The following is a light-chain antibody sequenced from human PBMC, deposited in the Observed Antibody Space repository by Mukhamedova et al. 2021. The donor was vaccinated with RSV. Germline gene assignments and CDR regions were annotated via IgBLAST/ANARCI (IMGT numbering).Light chain of an antibody. CDR1: LRKYY. J-gene: IGLJ2*01. CDR2: GKN. CDR3: NSRDSNGNRL. V-gene: IGLV3-19*01. Sequence: LRKYYASWYQQKPGQAPLLVIYGKNNRPSGIPDRFSGSNSGNTASLTITGAQADDEADYYCNSRDSNGNRLFGGGTKLTVL.